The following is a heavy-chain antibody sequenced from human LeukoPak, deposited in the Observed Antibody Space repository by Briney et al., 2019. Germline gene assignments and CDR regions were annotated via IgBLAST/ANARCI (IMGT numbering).Heavy chain of an antibody. CDR1: GFTFSSYA. J-gene: IGHJ4*02. CDR2: ISGSGGST. D-gene: IGHD3-22*01. Sequence: GGSLRLSCAASGFTFSSYAMSWVRQAPGKGLEWVSAISGSGGSTYYADSVKGRFTISRDNSKNTLYLQMNSLRAEDTAVYYCAKDMGYYDSSGYLAYWGQGTLVTVSS. V-gene: IGHV3-23*01. CDR3: AKDMGYYDSSGYLAY.